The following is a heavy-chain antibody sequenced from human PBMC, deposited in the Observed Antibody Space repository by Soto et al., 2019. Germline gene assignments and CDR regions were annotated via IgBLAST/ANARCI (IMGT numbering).Heavy chain of an antibody. V-gene: IGHV4-34*01. CDR3: VRGSGEVGL. D-gene: IGHD2-15*01. J-gene: IGHJ5*02. Sequence: LSLSGAVSGGSLSEYYWNWSRQPPGKGLEWIGEINHSGNSYYNPSLESRVTFSVDTSKNQFSLRLKSVPAADTALYYCVRGSGEVGLWGQGALVTVSS. CDR1: GGSLSEYY. CDR2: INHSGNS.